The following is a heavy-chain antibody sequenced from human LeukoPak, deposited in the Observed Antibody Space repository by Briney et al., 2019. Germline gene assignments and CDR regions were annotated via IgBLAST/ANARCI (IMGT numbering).Heavy chain of an antibody. V-gene: IGHV3-21*01. CDR1: GFTFSSYS. Sequence: GGSLRLSCAASGFTFSSYSMNWVRQAPGKGLEWVSSISSSSSYIYYADSVKGRFTISRDNAKNSLYLQMNSLRAEDTAVYYCARDTISGSTPYYDFWSGYRPHDAFDIWGRGTMVTVSS. CDR2: ISSSSSYI. J-gene: IGHJ3*02. CDR3: ARDTISGSTPYYDFWSGYRPHDAFDI. D-gene: IGHD3-3*01.